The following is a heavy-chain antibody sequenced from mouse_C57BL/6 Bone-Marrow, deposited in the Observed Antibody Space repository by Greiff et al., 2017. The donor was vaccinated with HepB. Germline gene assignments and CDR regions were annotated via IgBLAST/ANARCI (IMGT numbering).Heavy chain of an antibody. J-gene: IGHJ2*01. D-gene: IGHD3-2*01. V-gene: IGHV14-4*01. CDR2: IDPENGDT. Sequence: VQLKQSGAELVRPGASVKLSCTASGFNIKDDYMHWVKQRPEQGLEWIGWIDPENGDTEYASKFQGKATITADTSSNTAYLQLSSLTSEDTAVYYCTPDRYFDYWGQGPTLTVSS. CDR3: TPDRYFDY. CDR1: GFNIKDDY.